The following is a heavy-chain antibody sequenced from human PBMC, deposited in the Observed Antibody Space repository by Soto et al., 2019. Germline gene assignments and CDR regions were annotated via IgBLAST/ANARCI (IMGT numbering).Heavy chain of an antibody. V-gene: IGHV4-4*02. CDR2: ISHSGTT. Sequence: QVQLQESGPGLVEPSGTLSLTCAVSLVSISSGNWWSWVRQLPGRGLEYIGEISHSGTTNYNPSLESRLTISLAASKNQFSLKLSSVPAAGTAIYYCATKNVTTPGNFWGQETLVMVSS. CDR1: LVSISSGNW. CDR3: ATKNVTTPGNF. J-gene: IGHJ4*02. D-gene: IGHD1-1*01.